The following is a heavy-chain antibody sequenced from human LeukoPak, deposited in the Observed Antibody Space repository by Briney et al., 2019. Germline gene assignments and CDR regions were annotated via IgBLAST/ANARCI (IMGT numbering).Heavy chain of an antibody. CDR3: ARLGYYGSGVYFDY. D-gene: IGHD3-10*01. CDR2: IKQDGSEK. CDR1: GFTFSSYW. J-gene: IGHJ4*02. Sequence: GGSLRLSCAASGFTFSSYWMSWVRQVPGKGLEWVANIKQDGSEKYYVDSVKGRFTISRDNAKNSLYLQMNSLRAEDTAVYYCARLGYYGSGVYFDYWGQGTLVTVPS. V-gene: IGHV3-7*01.